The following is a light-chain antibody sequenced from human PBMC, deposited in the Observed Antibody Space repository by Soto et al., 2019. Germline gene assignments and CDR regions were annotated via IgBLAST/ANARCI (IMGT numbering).Light chain of an antibody. Sequence: DVVMTQSPLSLPVTLGQPASISCRSSHSLVYSDGIAYLNWFQQRPGQSPRRLIYKVSYRDSGXPXRXXGSGSGTDFTLRISRVEAEYVGVSSCMPGPNWPPYKFGQGTKLEIK. CDR3: MPGPNWPPYK. CDR2: KVS. V-gene: IGKV2-30*01. CDR1: HSLVYSDGIAY. J-gene: IGKJ2*01.